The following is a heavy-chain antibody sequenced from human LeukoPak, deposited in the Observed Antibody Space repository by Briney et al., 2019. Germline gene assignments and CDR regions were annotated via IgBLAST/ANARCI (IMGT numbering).Heavy chain of an antibody. D-gene: IGHD3-3*01. CDR3: ARVLGIDDFWSGYYP. CDR1: GFTFSSYW. J-gene: IGHJ3*01. V-gene: IGHV3-7*04. CDR2: IKQDGSEK. Sequence: GGSLRLSCAASGFTFSSYWMSWVRQAPGKGLEWVANIKQDGSEKYYVDSVKGRFTISRDNAKNSLYLQMNSLRAEDTAVYYCARVLGIDDFWSGYYPWGQGTMVTVSS.